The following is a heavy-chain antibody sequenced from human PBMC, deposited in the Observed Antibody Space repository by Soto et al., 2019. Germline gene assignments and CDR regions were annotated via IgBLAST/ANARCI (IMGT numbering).Heavy chain of an antibody. CDR1: GYTFTSYG. CDR2: ISPLKGRT. V-gene: IGHV1-18*04. Sequence: QVQLVQSGPDLKRPGASMKVSCKASGYTFTSYGISWVRQAPGQGLEWMAWISPLKGRTQYSQKAQGRVTLSTDRSPNTAYREMTTPRVDDTAVYYRAMDYGDRPEYFKHSAQVTLVTVS. CDR3: AMDYGDRPEYFKH. D-gene: IGHD4-17*01. J-gene: IGHJ1*01.